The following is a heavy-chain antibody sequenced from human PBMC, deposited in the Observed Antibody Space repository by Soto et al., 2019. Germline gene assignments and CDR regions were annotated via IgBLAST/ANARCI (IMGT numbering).Heavy chain of an antibody. CDR3: AHLLVDVSNYGMDF. CDR2: IYWDDDK. J-gene: IGHJ6*02. D-gene: IGHD1-26*01. V-gene: IGHV2-5*02. CDR1: GFSLSTSGVG. Sequence: QITLKESGPTLVKPTQTLTLTCTFSGFSLSTSGVGVGWIRQPPGKALEWLALIYWDDDKRYSPSLTSRLTINKYSSKHQVVLTTTNIFHVDTATYYCAHLLVDVSNYGMDFWGQGTTFTVYS.